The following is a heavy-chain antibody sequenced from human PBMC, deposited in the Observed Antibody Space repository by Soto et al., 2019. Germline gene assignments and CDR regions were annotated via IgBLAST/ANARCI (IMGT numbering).Heavy chain of an antibody. J-gene: IGHJ4*02. D-gene: IGHD5-12*01. CDR2: IYYSGST. Sequence: SETLSLTCTVSGGSISSGGYYWSWIRQHPGKGLEWIGYIYYSGSTYYNPSLKSRVTISVDTSKNQFSLKLSSVTAADTAVYYCARGYSGYDSILSGFDYWGQGTLVTVSS. V-gene: IGHV4-31*03. CDR3: ARGYSGYDSILSGFDY. CDR1: GGSISSGGYY.